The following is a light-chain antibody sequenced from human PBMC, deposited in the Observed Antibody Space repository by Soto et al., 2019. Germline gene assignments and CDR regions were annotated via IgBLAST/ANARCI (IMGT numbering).Light chain of an antibody. CDR1: SGSVSTANN. V-gene: IGLV8-61*01. CDR3: ALFMGNGISI. CDR2: STS. J-gene: IGLJ1*01. Sequence: QTVVTQESSFSVSPGGTVTLTCVLISGSVSTANNPNWYQQTPGQAPRTLIYSTSTRSSGVPDRFSGSILGNKAALTITGAQAYDESDYYCALFMGNGISIFGTGTKLTVL.